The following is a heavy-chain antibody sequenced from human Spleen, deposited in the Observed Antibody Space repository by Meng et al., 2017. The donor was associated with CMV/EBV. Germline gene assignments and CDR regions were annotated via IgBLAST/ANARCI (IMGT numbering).Heavy chain of an antibody. CDR1: GFTFSSYA. J-gene: IGHJ6*02. CDR2: ISYDGSNK. D-gene: IGHD3-3*01. CDR3: VRDWANFGVL. Sequence: GGSLRLSCAASGFTFSSYAMHWVRQAPGKGLEWVAVISYDGSNKYYADSVKGRFTISRDNSKNTLYLQMNSLRAEDTAVYYCVRDWANFGVLWGQGTTVTVSS. V-gene: IGHV3-30*04.